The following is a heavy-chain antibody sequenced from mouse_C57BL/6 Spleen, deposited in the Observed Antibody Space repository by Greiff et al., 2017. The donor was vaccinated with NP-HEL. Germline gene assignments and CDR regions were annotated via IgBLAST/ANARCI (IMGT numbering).Heavy chain of an antibody. CDR3: AKVYYGNYDWYFDV. Sequence: VQLQQPGAELVKPGASVKMSCKASGYTFTSYWITWVKQRPGQGLEWIGDIYPGSGSTNYNEKFKSKATLTVDTSSSTAYMQLSSLTSEDSAVYYCAKVYYGNYDWYFDVWGTGTTVTVSS. V-gene: IGHV1-55*01. J-gene: IGHJ1*03. D-gene: IGHD2-1*01. CDR1: GYTFTSYW. CDR2: IYPGSGST.